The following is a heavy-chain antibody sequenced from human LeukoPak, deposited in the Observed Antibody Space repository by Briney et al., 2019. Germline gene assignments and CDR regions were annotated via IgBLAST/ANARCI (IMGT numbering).Heavy chain of an antibody. Sequence: PGGSLRLSCAASGFIFSNFAMNWVRQAPGKGLEWVSYISSDSDTIYFAASVKGRFTISRDNAKTSLYLQMGSLRAEDTAIYYCARNYYDTGSYVDYWGQGTLVTVSS. J-gene: IGHJ4*02. CDR1: GFIFSNFA. CDR2: ISSDSDTI. CDR3: ARNYYDTGSYVDY. D-gene: IGHD3-16*01. V-gene: IGHV3-48*01.